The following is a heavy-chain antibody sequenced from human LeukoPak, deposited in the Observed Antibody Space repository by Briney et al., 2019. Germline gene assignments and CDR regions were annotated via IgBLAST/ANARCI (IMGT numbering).Heavy chain of an antibody. CDR1: GGSITTYY. Sequence: PSETLSLTCTVPGGSITTYYWSSIRQPPGKGLEWIAYIYYSGSTSYNPSLKTRVTISVDMSKNQFSLKLSSVTAADMAVYYCVIHSRYGDFDYWGQGTLLTVSS. D-gene: IGHD4-17*01. CDR3: VIHSRYGDFDY. V-gene: IGHV4-59*08. CDR2: IYYSGST. J-gene: IGHJ4*02.